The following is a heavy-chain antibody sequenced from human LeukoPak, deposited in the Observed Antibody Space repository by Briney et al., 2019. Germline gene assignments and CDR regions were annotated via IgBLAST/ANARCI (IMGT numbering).Heavy chain of an antibody. V-gene: IGHV3-74*01. J-gene: IGHJ5*02. Sequence: QPGGSLRLSCAASGFTFSSYWMHWVRQAPGKGLVWVSRINSDGSSTSYADSVKGRFTFSRDNAKNTLYLQMNSLRAEDTAVYYCARERDYGDYLGGWFDPWGQGTLVTVSS. CDR1: GFTFSSYW. CDR3: ARERDYGDYLGGWFDP. D-gene: IGHD4-17*01. CDR2: INSDGSST.